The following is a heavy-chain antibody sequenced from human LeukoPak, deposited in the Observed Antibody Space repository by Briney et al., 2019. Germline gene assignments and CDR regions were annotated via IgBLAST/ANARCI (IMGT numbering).Heavy chain of an antibody. V-gene: IGHV1-8*03. CDR2: MNPNSGNT. Sequence: ASVKVSCKASGYTFTSYDINWVRQATGQGLEWMGWMNPNSGNTGYAQKFQGRVTITRNTSISTAYMELSSLRSEDTAVYYCARGPTGDRYFDLWGRGTLVTVSS. CDR3: ARGPTGDRYFDL. D-gene: IGHD7-27*01. J-gene: IGHJ2*01. CDR1: GYTFTSYD.